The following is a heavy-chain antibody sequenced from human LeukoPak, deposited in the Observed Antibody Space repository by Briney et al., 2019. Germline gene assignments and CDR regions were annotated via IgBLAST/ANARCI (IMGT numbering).Heavy chain of an antibody. D-gene: IGHD1-1*01. V-gene: IGHV4-59*01. Sequence: PSETLSLTCTVSGGSISSYYWSWIRQPPGKGLEWIGYIYYSGSTNYNPSLKSRVPISIDTSNNQFSLKLSSVTAADTAVYYCARDFHETGTNLFDPWGQGTLVTVSS. CDR2: IYYSGST. CDR1: GGSISSYY. J-gene: IGHJ5*02. CDR3: ARDFHETGTNLFDP.